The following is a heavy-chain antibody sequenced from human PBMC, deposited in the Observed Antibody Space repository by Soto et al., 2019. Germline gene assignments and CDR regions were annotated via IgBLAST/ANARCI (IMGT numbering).Heavy chain of an antibody. J-gene: IGHJ6*02. Sequence: SVKVSCKASGGTFSSYAISWVRQAPGQGLEWMGGIIPIFGTANYAQKFQGRVTITADESTSTAYMELSSLRSEDTAVYYCAREHWIAVAGTSAIRYGMDVWGQGTTITVSS. D-gene: IGHD6-19*01. CDR2: IIPIFGTA. V-gene: IGHV1-69*13. CDR1: GGTFSSYA. CDR3: AREHWIAVAGTSAIRYGMDV.